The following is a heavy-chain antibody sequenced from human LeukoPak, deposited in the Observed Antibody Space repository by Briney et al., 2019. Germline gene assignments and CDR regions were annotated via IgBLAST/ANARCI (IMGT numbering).Heavy chain of an antibody. V-gene: IGHV4-59*01. Sequence: SETLSLTCTVSGGSISSYYWSWVRQPPGKGLEWIGYIYYSGSTNYNPSVKSRVTISVDTSKNEFSLNVTSVTAADRAVYYCARETKLMGYSSGLGFNYWGQGTLVTVSS. CDR3: ARETKLMGYSSGLGFNY. D-gene: IGHD6-19*01. CDR1: GGSISSYY. J-gene: IGHJ4*02. CDR2: IYYSGST.